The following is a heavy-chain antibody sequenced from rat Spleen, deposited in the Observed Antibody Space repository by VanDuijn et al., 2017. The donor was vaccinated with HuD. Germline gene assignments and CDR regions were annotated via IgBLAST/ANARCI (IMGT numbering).Heavy chain of an antibody. Sequence: EVQLVESDGGLVQPGRSLKLSCAASGFTFSDYYMAWVRQAPTKGLEWVATISDDGSSTYYRDSVKGRFTISRDNAKSTLYLQMDSLRSEDTATYYCARQDVVGTSFFDYWGQGVMVTVSS. V-gene: IGHV5-29*01. CDR3: ARQDVVGTSFFDY. J-gene: IGHJ2*01. D-gene: IGHD1-12*01. CDR1: GFTFSDYY. CDR2: ISDDGSST.